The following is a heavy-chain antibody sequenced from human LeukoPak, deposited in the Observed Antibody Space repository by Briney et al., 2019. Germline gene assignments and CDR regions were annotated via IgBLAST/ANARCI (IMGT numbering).Heavy chain of an antibody. CDR1: GGTFSSYA. D-gene: IGHD1-1*01. V-gene: IGHV1-69*05. CDR3: ARVGYNWNDTQNWFDP. CDR2: IIPIFGTA. J-gene: IGHJ5*02. Sequence: GASVTVSFKDSGGTFSSYALSWVGQAPAQGHEWMGGIIPIFGTANYAQKLQGRVTVTTDESTSTAYMELSSWRSEDTAVYYCARVGYNWNDTQNWFDPWGQGTLVTVSS.